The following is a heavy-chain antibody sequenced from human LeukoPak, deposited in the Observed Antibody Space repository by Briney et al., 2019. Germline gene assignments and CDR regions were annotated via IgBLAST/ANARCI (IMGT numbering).Heavy chain of an antibody. J-gene: IGHJ4*02. CDR1: GITLSNYG. CDR2: ISERGGST. V-gene: IGHV3-23*01. Sequence: GGSLRLSCVVSGITLSNYGMSWVRQAPGKGLEWVSGISERGGSTNYADSVKGRFTISRDNSKNTLYLQMNSLRAEDTAVYYCARDAAAAGSMGLDYWGQGTLVTVSS. D-gene: IGHD6-13*01. CDR3: ARDAAAAGSMGLDY.